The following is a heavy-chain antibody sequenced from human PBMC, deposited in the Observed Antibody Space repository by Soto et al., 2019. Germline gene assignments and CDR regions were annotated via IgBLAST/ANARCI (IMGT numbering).Heavy chain of an antibody. CDR1: GYSFTSYW. CDR3: ARHLEDFWSGYRSNWFDP. D-gene: IGHD3-3*01. V-gene: IGHV5-10-1*01. Sequence: GESQKISGKGSGYSFTSYWISWVRQMPGKGLECMRRIHPLSSYTIYSPSFQCHLPISSYKSISTAYLQWSSLKASDTAMYYCARHLEDFWSGYRSNWFDPWGQGTLVTVSS. J-gene: IGHJ5*02. CDR2: IHPLSSYT.